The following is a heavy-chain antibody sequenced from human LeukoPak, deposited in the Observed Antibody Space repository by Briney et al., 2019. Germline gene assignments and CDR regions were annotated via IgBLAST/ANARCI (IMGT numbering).Heavy chain of an antibody. CDR2: INLNSGNT. D-gene: IGHD1-26*01. V-gene: IGHV1-8*02. CDR1: GYTFTNYD. Sequence: ASVKVSCKASGYTFTNYDINWVRQATGQGLEWMGWINLNSGNTGYAQNFQGRLTVTRDTSINTAYMELNTLRSEDTAIYYCARVTGSIDYWGQGTLVTVSS. CDR3: ARVTGSIDY. J-gene: IGHJ4*02.